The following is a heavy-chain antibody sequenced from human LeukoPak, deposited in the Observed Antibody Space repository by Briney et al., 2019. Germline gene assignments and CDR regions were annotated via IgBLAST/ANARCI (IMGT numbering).Heavy chain of an antibody. V-gene: IGHV4-59*11. CDR3: ARLLDNDISGDPDTFDV. J-gene: IGHJ3*01. D-gene: IGHD3-22*01. CDR1: GGSLSGHY. Sequence: SETLSLTCTVSGGSLSGHYWSWIRQPPGKRLEWIGYASYTGRTKYNPSLQSRVTISIDTSKSQFSRKLTSVTSADTAVYSCARLLDNDISGDPDTFDVWGQGTTVIVSS. CDR2: ASYTGRT.